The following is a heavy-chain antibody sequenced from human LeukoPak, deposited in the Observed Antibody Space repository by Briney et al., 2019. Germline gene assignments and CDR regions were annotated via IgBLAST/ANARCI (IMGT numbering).Heavy chain of an antibody. J-gene: IGHJ4*02. CDR3: ARIIIAAAGTGFDY. D-gene: IGHD6-13*01. Sequence: LVKVSCKASGGTFSSYAISWVRQAPGQGLEWMGGIIPIFGTANYAQKFQGRVTITADESTSTAYMELRSLRSDDTAVYYCARIIIAAAGTGFDYWGQGTLVTVSS. CDR1: GGTFSSYA. V-gene: IGHV1-69*01. CDR2: IIPIFGTA.